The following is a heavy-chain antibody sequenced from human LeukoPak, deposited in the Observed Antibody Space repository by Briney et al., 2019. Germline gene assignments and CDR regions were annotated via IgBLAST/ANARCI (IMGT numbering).Heavy chain of an antibody. CDR3: ARDQYDTWSRRGNFDS. Sequence: GGSLRLSCVASGFTFGKYWMSWVRQAPGKGLEWVANIKLDGSGKNYVDSVKGRFTISRDNTKNSLYLQMNSLRVEDTAVFYCARDQYDTWSRRGNFDSWGQGTLVIVSS. J-gene: IGHJ4*02. V-gene: IGHV3-7*03. D-gene: IGHD3-3*01. CDR1: GFTFGKYW. CDR2: IKLDGSGK.